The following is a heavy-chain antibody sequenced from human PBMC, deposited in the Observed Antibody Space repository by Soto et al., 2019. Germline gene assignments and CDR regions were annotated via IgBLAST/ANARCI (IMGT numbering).Heavy chain of an antibody. Sequence: KACRGGNRSKSIRSAQQSHGQGLEWMGGIIPIFGTANYAQKFQGRVTITADESTSTAYMELSSLRSEDTAVYYCARSTYYHDSSGLYYLDYWGQGTLVTVSS. CDR1: RGGNRSKS. V-gene: IGHV1-69*01. J-gene: IGHJ4*02. CDR2: IIPIFGTA. CDR3: ARSTYYHDSSGLYYLDY. D-gene: IGHD3-22*01.